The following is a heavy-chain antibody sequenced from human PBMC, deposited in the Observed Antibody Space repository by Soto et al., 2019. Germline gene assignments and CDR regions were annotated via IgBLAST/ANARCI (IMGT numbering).Heavy chain of an antibody. V-gene: IGHV4-59*01. D-gene: IGHD2-8*01. CDR3: ARGGLGYCTKGVCQPFDF. CDR1: GGSITNRY. CDR2: IYYSGST. J-gene: IGHJ4*02. Sequence: QVQLQESGPGLVMPSETLSLTCSVSGGSITNRYWSWIRQPPGKGLEWIGYIYYSGSTKNNPSLKSRVTMSVDTSKNQSSLTPSSVTAADTALYSGARGGLGYCTKGVCQPFDFWGQGTLVTVSS.